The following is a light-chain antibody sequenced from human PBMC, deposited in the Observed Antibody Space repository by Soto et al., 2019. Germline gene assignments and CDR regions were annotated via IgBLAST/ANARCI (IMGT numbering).Light chain of an antibody. V-gene: IGKV3-20*01. CDR3: QQYGSSPLT. Sequence: DIVLTQSPGTLSLSPGERATLSCRASQTVSFSYLAWYQQKPGQAPRLLIYGASSRATGIPDRFSGSESGTDFTLTISRLEPEDFAVYYCQQYGSSPLTFGGGTKVEIK. CDR2: GAS. CDR1: QTVSFSY. J-gene: IGKJ4*01.